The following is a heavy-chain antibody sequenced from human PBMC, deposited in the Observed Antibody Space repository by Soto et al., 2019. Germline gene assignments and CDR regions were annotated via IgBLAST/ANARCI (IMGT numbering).Heavy chain of an antibody. CDR2: IYTNDNT. CDR3: ARDGRLRTADAFDL. D-gene: IGHD4-17*01. V-gene: IGHV3-53*01. Sequence: VQLVESGGGLIQPGGSLRLSCAASGFTVSSNFMSWVRQAPGKGLEWVSVIYTNDNTYYADSVRGRFTISRDNTKNTLYLQMNNLRAEDTAVYYCARDGRLRTADAFDLWGQGTVVTVSS. CDR1: GFTVSSNF. J-gene: IGHJ3*01.